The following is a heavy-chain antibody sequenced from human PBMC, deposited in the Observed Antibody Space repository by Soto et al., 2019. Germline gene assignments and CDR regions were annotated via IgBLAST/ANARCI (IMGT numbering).Heavy chain of an antibody. CDR2: IYPGDSDT. V-gene: IGHV5-51*01. CDR3: ASSRWNYAKYFDY. CDR1: GYSFTSYW. Sequence: PGESLKISCKGSGYSFTSYWIGWVRQMPGKGLEWMGIIYPGDSDTRYSPSFQGQVTISADKSISTAYLQWSSLKASDTAMYYCASSRWNYAKYFDYWGQGTLVTVSS. J-gene: IGHJ4*02. D-gene: IGHD1-7*01.